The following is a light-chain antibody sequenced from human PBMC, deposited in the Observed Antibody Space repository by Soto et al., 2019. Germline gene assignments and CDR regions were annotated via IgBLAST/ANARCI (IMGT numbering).Light chain of an antibody. CDR3: SSYTTTSTPCV. J-gene: IGLJ1*01. Sequence: QSVLTQSPSASGTPGQRVTMSCSGSRSNIGSNSVSWYQQLPGTVPKLLIYEVSHRPSGASNHFSGYKSGNTASLTISGLQAEDEADYYCSSYTTTSTPCVFGTGTKLTVL. CDR2: EVS. CDR1: RSNIGSNS. V-gene: IGLV1-44*01.